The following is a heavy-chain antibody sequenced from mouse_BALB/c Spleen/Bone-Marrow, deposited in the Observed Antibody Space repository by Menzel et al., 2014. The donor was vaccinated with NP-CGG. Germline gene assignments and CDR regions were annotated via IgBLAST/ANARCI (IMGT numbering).Heavy chain of an antibody. D-gene: IGHD2-2*01. Sequence: EVQRVESGPGLVKPSQSLSLTCSVTGYSITSGYYWNWIRQFPENKLEWMGYISYDGSNNYNPSLKNRISITRDTSKNQFFLKLNSVTTEDTATYYCARGYEPPYAMDYWGRGTSVTVSS. V-gene: IGHV3-6*02. J-gene: IGHJ4*01. CDR1: GYSITSGYY. CDR3: ARGYEPPYAMDY. CDR2: ISYDGSN.